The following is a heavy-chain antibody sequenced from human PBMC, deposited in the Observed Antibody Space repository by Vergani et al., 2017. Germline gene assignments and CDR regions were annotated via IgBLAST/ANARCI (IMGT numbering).Heavy chain of an antibody. CDR2: IYYSGLT. D-gene: IGHD2-2*01. J-gene: IGHJ5*02. CDR1: ADSISSGSYY. Sequence: QLQLQQSGPGLVKPSETLFLTCTVSADSISSGSYYWGWIRQPPGKSLEWIGSIYYSGLTYYNPSLKSRVAISVDTSKNQFSLELSSVTAADTAVYYCAGHTPLTSCSICLFDPWGQGTLVTVSS. V-gene: IGHV4-39*01. CDR3: AGHTPLTSCSICLFDP.